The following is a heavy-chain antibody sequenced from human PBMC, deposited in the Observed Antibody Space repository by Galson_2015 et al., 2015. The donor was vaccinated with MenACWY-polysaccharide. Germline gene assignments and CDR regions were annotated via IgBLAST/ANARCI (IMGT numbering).Heavy chain of an antibody. CDR2: IKKDGSEK. Sequence: LRLSCAASGFPFSNYWMTWVRQAPGKGLEWVANIKKDGSEKYYVDSVKGRFTISRDNALYLQMNSLRAEDTAVYLCARGHYGMDVWGQGTTVTVSS. J-gene: IGHJ6*02. CDR1: GFPFSNYW. CDR3: ARGHYGMDV. V-gene: IGHV3-7*01.